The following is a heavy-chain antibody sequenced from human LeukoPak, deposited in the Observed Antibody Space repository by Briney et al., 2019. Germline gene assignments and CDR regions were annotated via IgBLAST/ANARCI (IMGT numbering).Heavy chain of an antibody. D-gene: IGHD3-22*01. Sequence: GGSLRLSCAASGFTFSSYSMNWVRQAPGKGLEWVSYISSSSSTICYADSVKGRFTISRDNAKNSLYLQMNSLRAEDTAVYYCASTWGHYYDSSGYYALSFDYWGQGTLVTVSS. CDR2: ISSSSSTI. V-gene: IGHV3-48*01. CDR3: ASTWGHYYDSSGYYALSFDY. J-gene: IGHJ4*02. CDR1: GFTFSSYS.